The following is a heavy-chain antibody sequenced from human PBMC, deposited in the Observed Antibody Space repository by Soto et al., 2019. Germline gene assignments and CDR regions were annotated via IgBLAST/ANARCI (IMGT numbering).Heavy chain of an antibody. CDR2: ISGSGGST. J-gene: IGHJ6*02. D-gene: IGHD3-10*01. V-gene: IGHV3-23*01. CDR1: GFTFSSYG. CDR3: AKWITMVRGPIGGPSAYYYYGMDV. Sequence: GGSLRLSCAASGFTFSSYGMHWVRQAPGKGLEWVAVISGSGGSTYYADSVKGRFTISRDNSKNTLYLQMNSLRAEDTAVYYCAKWITMVRGPIGGPSAYYYYGMDVWGQGTTVTVSS.